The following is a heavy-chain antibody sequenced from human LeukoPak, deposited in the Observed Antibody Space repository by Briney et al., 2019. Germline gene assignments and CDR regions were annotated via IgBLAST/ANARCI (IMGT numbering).Heavy chain of an antibody. V-gene: IGHV4-30-4*01. CDR1: GGSISSGDYY. J-gene: IGHJ3*01. Sequence: PSQTLSLTCTVSGGSISSGDYYWSWIRQPPGKGLEWIGYIYYSGSTYYNPSLKSRVTISIDTSKNEVSLMLTSVTAADTAVYYCASDSISMNAFDAWGQGTMVTVSS. CDR3: ASDSISMNAFDA. CDR2: IYYSGST. D-gene: IGHD3-22*01.